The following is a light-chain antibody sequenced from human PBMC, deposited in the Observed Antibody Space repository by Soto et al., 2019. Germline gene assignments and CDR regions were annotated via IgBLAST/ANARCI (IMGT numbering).Light chain of an antibody. CDR2: AAS. CDR3: QQTYSTPRGA. Sequence: DIQMPQCPSSLSASVGDRVTITCRASESISNNLNWYQQKTGKAPKLLIYAASTLQSGVPSRFSGGGSGTDFPLAIGRLQPEDFITYYCQQTYSTPRGAFGEGTKVEIK. CDR1: ESISNN. V-gene: IGKV1-39*01. J-gene: IGKJ1*01.